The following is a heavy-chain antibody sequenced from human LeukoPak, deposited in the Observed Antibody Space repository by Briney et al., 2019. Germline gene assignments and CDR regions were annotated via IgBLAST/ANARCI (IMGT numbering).Heavy chain of an antibody. V-gene: IGHV3-73*01. Sequence: GGSLRLSCAASGFTFSDSGMHWVRQASGKGLEWVGHVRSKANSYATAYAASVRGRFTISRDDSKNTASLQMKSLKTDDTAVYYCTTVAMATTSGFDYWGQGPQVTVSS. CDR1: GFTFSDSG. CDR2: VRSKANSYAT. D-gene: IGHD5-24*01. J-gene: IGHJ4*02. CDR3: TTVAMATTSGFDY.